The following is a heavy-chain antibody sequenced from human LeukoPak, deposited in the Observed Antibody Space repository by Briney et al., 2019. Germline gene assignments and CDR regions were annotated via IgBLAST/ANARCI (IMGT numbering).Heavy chain of an antibody. J-gene: IGHJ4*02. CDR3: AREGLSGWYYFDY. D-gene: IGHD6-19*01. Sequence: ASVKVSCKASGYTFTSYAMHWVRQAPGQRLEWMGWINAGNGNTKYSQKFQGRVTITRDTSASTAYMELSSLRSEDTAVYYCAREGLSGWYYFDYWGREPWSPSPQ. CDR1: GYTFTSYA. V-gene: IGHV1-3*01. CDR2: INAGNGNT.